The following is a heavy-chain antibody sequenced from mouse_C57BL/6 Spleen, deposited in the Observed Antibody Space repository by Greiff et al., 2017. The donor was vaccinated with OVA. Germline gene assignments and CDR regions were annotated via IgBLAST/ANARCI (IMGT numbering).Heavy chain of an antibody. Sequence: VQLQESGAELVRPGTSVKVSCKASGYAFTNYLIEWVKQRPGQGLEWIGVINPGSGGTNYNEKFKGKATLTADKSSSTAYMQLSSLTAEDSAVYFCARRVLYYGSIYGYFDVWGTGTTVTVSS. CDR1: GYAFTNYL. V-gene: IGHV1-54*01. CDR2: INPGSGGT. D-gene: IGHD1-1*01. J-gene: IGHJ1*03. CDR3: ARRVLYYGSIYGYFDV.